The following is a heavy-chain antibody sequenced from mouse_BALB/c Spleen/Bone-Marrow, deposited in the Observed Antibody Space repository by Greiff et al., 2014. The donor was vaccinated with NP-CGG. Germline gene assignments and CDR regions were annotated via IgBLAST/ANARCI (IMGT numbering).Heavy chain of an antibody. J-gene: IGHJ3*01. D-gene: IGHD2-14*01. CDR1: GFSFSDHY. CDR3: ARDGDYRYAWFSY. V-gene: IGHV5-4*02. Sequence: EVQLVESGRRLVKPGGSLKLSCAASGFSFSDHYMYWVRQTPEKRLEWVATISDGGGHTYYSDSVKGRFTISRDNAKNNLYLQMSSLKSEDTAMYHCARDGDYRYAWFSYWGQGTPVTVSA. CDR2: ISDGGGHT.